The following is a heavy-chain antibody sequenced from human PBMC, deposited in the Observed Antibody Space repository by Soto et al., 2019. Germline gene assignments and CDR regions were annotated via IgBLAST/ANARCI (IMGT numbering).Heavy chain of an antibody. CDR2: MNPNSGDT. CDR1: GYTFTDYY. Sequence: QAQLVQSGAEVRKPGASVKVSCKASGYTFTDYYLHWVRQAPGQGLEWMGWMNPNSGDTHSAQKFTGWVTMTRDRSISTAYMELNRLTSDDTAAYYCAAGGGTTTALPLNWGQGTLVTVSS. V-gene: IGHV1-2*04. J-gene: IGHJ1*01. D-gene: IGHD1-1*01. CDR3: AAGGGTTTALPLN.